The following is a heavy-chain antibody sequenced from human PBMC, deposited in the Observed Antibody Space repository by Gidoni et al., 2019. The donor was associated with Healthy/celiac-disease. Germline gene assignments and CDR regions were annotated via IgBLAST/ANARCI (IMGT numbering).Heavy chain of an antibody. Sequence: QVQLVQSGAEVKKPGSSVKFSCKASGGTFSSYAISWVRQAPGQGLEWMGGIVPIFGTANYAQKFQGRVTITADESTSTAYMGLSSLRSEDTAVYYCARDRRDVDTAMAPRGMDVWGQGTTVTVSS. J-gene: IGHJ6*02. V-gene: IGHV1-69*01. D-gene: IGHD5-18*01. CDR2: IVPIFGTA. CDR3: ARDRRDVDTAMAPRGMDV. CDR1: GGTFSSYA.